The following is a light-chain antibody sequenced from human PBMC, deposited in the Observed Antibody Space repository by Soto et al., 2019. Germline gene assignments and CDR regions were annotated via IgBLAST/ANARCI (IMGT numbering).Light chain of an antibody. CDR1: SGHSSYA. J-gene: IGLJ2*01. CDR3: QTWGTGLLV. Sequence: QPVLTQSPSASASLGASVKLTCTLSSGHSSYAIAWHQQQPEKGPRYLMKLSSDGSHSKGDGIPDRFSGSSSGAERYLTISSLQSEDEADYYCQTWGTGLLVFGGGTKVTVL. V-gene: IGLV4-69*01. CDR2: LSSDGSH.